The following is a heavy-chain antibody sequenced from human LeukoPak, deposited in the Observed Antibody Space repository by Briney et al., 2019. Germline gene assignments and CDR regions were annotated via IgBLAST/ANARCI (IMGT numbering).Heavy chain of an antibody. CDR1: GFTVSKYD. V-gene: IGHV3-13*01. J-gene: IGHJ4*02. CDR3: ARDPLM. CDR2: IGIVGDT. Sequence: GGSLRLSCAASGFTVSKYDMHWVRQAPGKGLEWVSAIGIVGDTYYRGSVKGRFTMSRENGNNNVYLQMNSLRDGDTAVYYCARDPLMWGQGTLVTVSS.